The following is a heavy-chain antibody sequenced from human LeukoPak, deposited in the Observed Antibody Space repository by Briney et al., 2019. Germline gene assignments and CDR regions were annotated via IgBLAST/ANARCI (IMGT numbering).Heavy chain of an antibody. CDR3: AKRGPGGANWNPCDY. J-gene: IGHJ4*02. CDR1: GFTFSSYG. D-gene: IGHD1-20*01. CDR2: IRYDGSNK. V-gene: IGHV3-30*02. Sequence: GGSLRLSCGASGFTFSSYGMHWVRQAPGKGLEWVAFIRYDGSNKYYADSVKGRFTISRDNSKNTLYLQMNSLRAEDTAVYYCAKRGPGGANWNPCDYWGQGTLVTVSS.